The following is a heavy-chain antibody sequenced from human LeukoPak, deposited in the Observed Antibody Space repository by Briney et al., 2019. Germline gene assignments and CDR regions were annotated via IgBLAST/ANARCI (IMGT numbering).Heavy chain of an antibody. D-gene: IGHD6-6*01. Sequence: GGSLRLSCAASGFTFSSYAMHWVRQAPGKGLEWVAVIWYDGSNKYYADSVKGRFTISRDNSKNTLYLQMNSLRAEDTAVYYCAREGGFYSSSLDYWGQGTLVTVSS. CDR3: AREGGFYSSSLDY. J-gene: IGHJ4*02. CDR1: GFTFSSYA. V-gene: IGHV3-33*08. CDR2: IWYDGSNK.